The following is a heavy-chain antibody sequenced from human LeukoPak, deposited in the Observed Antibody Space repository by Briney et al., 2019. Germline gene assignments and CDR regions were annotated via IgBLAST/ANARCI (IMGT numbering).Heavy chain of an antibody. CDR3: ARKSDSYYDILTGYSIFDY. CDR1: GYTFTGYY. Sequence: ASVKVSCKASGYTFTGYYMHWVRQAPGQGLEWMGWINPNSGGTNYAQKFQGRVTMTRDTSISTAYMELGRLRSDDTAVYYCARKSDSYYDILTGYSIFDYWGQGTLVTVSS. V-gene: IGHV1-2*02. J-gene: IGHJ4*02. D-gene: IGHD3-9*01. CDR2: INPNSGGT.